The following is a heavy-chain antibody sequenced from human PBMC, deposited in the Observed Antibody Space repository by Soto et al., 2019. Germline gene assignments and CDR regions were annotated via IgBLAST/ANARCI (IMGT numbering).Heavy chain of an antibody. CDR1: GFTFSSYG. Sequence: QVQLVESGGGVVQPGRSPRLSCAASGFTFSSYGMHWVRQAPGKGLEWVAVIWYDGSNKYYADSVKGRFTISRDNSKNTLYLQMNSLRAEDTAVYYCARGLERRAFDYWGQGTLVTVSS. CDR3: ARGLERRAFDY. J-gene: IGHJ4*02. CDR2: IWYDGSNK. D-gene: IGHD1-1*01. V-gene: IGHV3-33*01.